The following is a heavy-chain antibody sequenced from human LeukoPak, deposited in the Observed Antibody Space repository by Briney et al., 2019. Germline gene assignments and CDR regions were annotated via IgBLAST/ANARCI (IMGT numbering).Heavy chain of an antibody. D-gene: IGHD3-16*01. Sequence: GGSLRLSCAASGFTFSSYAMHWVRQAPGKGLEWVAVISYDGSNKYYADSVKGRFTISRDNSKNTLYLQMNSLRAEDTAVYYCARGGHWGKDYYYGMDVWGQGTTVTVSS. CDR2: ISYDGSNK. CDR3: ARGGHWGKDYYYGMDV. CDR1: GFTFSSYA. V-gene: IGHV3-30-3*01. J-gene: IGHJ6*02.